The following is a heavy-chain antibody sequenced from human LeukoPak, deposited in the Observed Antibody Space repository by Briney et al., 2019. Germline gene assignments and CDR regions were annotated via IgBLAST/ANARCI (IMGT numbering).Heavy chain of an antibody. CDR3: ASRDYDILTGYTGVYYMDV. V-gene: IGHV1-69*05. D-gene: IGHD3-9*01. CDR1: GGTFSSYA. Sequence: SVKVSCKASGGTFSSYAISWVRQAPGQGLEWMGGIIPIFGTANYAQKFQGRVTITTDESTSTAYMELSSLRSGDTAVYYCASRDYDILTGYTGVYYMDVWGKGTTVTVSS. J-gene: IGHJ6*03. CDR2: IIPIFGTA.